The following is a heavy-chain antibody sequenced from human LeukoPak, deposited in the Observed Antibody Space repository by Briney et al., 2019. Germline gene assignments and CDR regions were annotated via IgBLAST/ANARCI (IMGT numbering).Heavy chain of an antibody. Sequence: SETLSLTCTVSGDSIRTYYWSWIRQPPGEGLEWMGSIYYSGSTNYNPSLKGRVTISLDTSKNQFSLKVSSVTAADTAVYYCARALTPGYCSGGACSYFDYWGQGTLVTVSS. J-gene: IGHJ4*02. CDR3: ARALTPGYCSGGACSYFDY. CDR1: GDSIRTYY. V-gene: IGHV4-59*01. D-gene: IGHD2-15*01. CDR2: IYYSGST.